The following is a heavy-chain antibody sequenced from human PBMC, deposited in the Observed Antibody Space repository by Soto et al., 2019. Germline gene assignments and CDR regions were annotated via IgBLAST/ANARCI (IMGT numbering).Heavy chain of an antibody. CDR1: GGTFTSYA. J-gene: IGHJ6*02. CDR2: IVPILGTS. V-gene: IGHV1-69*06. D-gene: IGHD1-1*01. Sequence: QVPLVQSGAEVKKPGSSVKVSCKASGGTFTSYAVVWVRQAPGQGLEWMGGIVPILGTSKYAQRFQGRVSLTADRSWSTVYMELSSLRYDDTAIYSCAIELERHNYYYGMDVGGQGTTVTVS. CDR3: AIELERHNYYYGMDV.